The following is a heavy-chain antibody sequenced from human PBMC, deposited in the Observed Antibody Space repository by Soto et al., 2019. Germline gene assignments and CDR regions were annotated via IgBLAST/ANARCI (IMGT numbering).Heavy chain of an antibody. CDR3: ARHPIRRDEYSSSSAYGGWFDP. J-gene: IGHJ5*02. Sequence: SETLSLTCTVSGGSISSSSYYWGWIRQPPGKGLEWIGSIYYSGSTYYNPSLKSRVTISVDTSKNQFSLKLSSVTAADTAVYYCARHPIRRDEYSSSSAYGGWFDPWGQGTLVTVSS. CDR1: GGSISSSSYY. CDR2: IYYSGST. D-gene: IGHD6-6*01. V-gene: IGHV4-39*01.